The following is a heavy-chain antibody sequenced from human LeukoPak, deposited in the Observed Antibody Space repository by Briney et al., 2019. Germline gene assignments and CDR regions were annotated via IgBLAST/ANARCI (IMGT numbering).Heavy chain of an antibody. CDR1: GGSISSGGYS. Sequence: SETLSLTCAVSGGSISSGGYSWGWIRQPPGKGLEWIGYIYHSGSTYYNPSLKSRVTISEDRSKNLFSLKLSSVTAEDTVFYLCARGWGFSYYVGAFYIWGQGTMVTVSS. J-gene: IGHJ3*02. CDR3: ARGWGFSYYVGAFYI. D-gene: IGHD3-10*02. V-gene: IGHV4-30-2*01. CDR2: IYHSGST.